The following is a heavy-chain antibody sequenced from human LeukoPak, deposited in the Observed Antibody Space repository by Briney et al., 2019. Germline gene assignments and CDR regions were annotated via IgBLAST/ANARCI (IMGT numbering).Heavy chain of an antibody. J-gene: IGHJ4*02. Sequence: HSGGSLRLSCAASGFTFSSYSMNWVRQAPGKGLEWVSYISSSSSTIYYADSVKGRFTISRDNAKNSLYLQMNSLRAEDTALYYCVKEMTRHGVSASCYDYWGQGTLVSVSS. CDR1: GFTFSSYS. CDR2: ISSSSSTI. CDR3: VKEMTRHGVSASCYDY. V-gene: IGHV3-48*04. D-gene: IGHD2-2*01.